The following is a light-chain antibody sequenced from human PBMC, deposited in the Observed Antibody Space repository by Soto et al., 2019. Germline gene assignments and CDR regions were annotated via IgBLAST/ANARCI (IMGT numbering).Light chain of an antibody. CDR1: QDISNY. CDR3: QQLNSYPLT. CDR2: AAS. Sequence: DIQMTQSPSTLSASVGDRVTITCQASQDISNYLVWYQQKPGKAPKPLIYAASTLQSGVPSRFSGSGSGTEFTLTISSLQPEDFATYYCQQLNSYPLTFGPGTKVDIK. J-gene: IGKJ3*01. V-gene: IGKV1-9*01.